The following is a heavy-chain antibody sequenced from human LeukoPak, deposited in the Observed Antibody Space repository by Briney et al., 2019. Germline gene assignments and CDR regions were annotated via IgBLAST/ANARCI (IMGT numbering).Heavy chain of an antibody. CDR2: ITSSGSTI. J-gene: IGHJ4*02. CDR3: ARGPWYYDFWSGYFFIDY. Sequence: PGGSLRLSCAASGFTFSDYYMSWIRQAPGKGLEWVSYITSSGSTIYYADSMKGRFTISRDNAKNSLYLQMNSLRAEDTAVYYCARGPWYYDFWSGYFFIDYWGQGTLVTVSS. CDR1: GFTFSDYY. V-gene: IGHV3-11*01. D-gene: IGHD3-3*01.